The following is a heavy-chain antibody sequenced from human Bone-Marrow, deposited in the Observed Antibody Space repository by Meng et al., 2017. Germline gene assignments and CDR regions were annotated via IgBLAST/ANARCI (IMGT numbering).Heavy chain of an antibody. J-gene: IGHJ5*02. D-gene: IGHD3-3*01. Sequence: GGSLRLSCAASGFTFSSYGMHWVRQAPGKGLEWVAVIWYDGSNKYYADSVKGRFTISRDNSKNTLYLQMNSLRAEDTAVYYCARTIFGVAPNWFDPWGQGTLVTVSS. CDR1: GFTFSSYG. CDR2: IWYDGSNK. V-gene: IGHV3-33*01. CDR3: ARTIFGVAPNWFDP.